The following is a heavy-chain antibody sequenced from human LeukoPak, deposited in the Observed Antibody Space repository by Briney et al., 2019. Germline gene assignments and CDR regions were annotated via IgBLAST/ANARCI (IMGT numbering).Heavy chain of an antibody. CDR1: GGSISSYY. CDR2: IYDSGST. V-gene: IGHV4-59*08. J-gene: IGHJ4*02. CDR3: ARCLYVAGGYSDY. Sequence: SETLSLTCTVCGGSISSYYWSWIRQPPGKGLEWIGYIYDSGSTNYNPSLKSRVTISLDTSKNQFSLNLSSVTAADTAVYYCARCLYVAGGYSDYWGQGTLVTVSS. D-gene: IGHD3-10*01.